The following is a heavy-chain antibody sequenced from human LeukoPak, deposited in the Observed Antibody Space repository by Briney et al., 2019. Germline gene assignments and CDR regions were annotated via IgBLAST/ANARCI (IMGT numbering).Heavy chain of an antibody. Sequence: SVKVSCKASGGTFSSYAISWVRQAPGQGLEWMGGIIPIFGTANYAQKFQGRVTITADESTSTAYMELSSLRSEDTAVYYCARDRPYTGGWRGFDYWGQGTLVTVSS. D-gene: IGHD6-19*01. V-gene: IGHV1-69*13. CDR2: IIPIFGTA. J-gene: IGHJ4*02. CDR3: ARDRPYTGGWRGFDY. CDR1: GGTFSSYA.